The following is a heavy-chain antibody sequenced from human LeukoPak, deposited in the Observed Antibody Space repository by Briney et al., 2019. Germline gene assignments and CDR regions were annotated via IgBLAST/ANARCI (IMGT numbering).Heavy chain of an antibody. CDR3: ARSIAITMVRGVIITDYYYMDV. CDR1: GGSISSSSYY. V-gene: IGHV4-39*07. D-gene: IGHD3-10*01. J-gene: IGHJ6*03. Sequence: KASETLSLTCTVSGGSISSSSYYWGWIRQPPGKGLEWIGSIYYSGSTYYNPSLKSRVTISVDTSKNQFSLKLSSVTAADTAVYYCARSIAITMVRGVIITDYYYMDVWGKGTTVTVSS. CDR2: IYYSGST.